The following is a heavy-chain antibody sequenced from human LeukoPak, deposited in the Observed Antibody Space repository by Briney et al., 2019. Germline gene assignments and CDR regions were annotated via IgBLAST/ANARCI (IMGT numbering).Heavy chain of an antibody. CDR2: ISVSGGTT. Sequence: GGSLRLSCAVSGFTFSSYAMNWVRQAPGKGLEWVSSISVSGGTTYYADSVKGRFTISRDNSKNTLYLQMNSLRAEDTAIYYCAKDCSGSGSLYDYWGQGTLVTVSS. V-gene: IGHV3-23*01. J-gene: IGHJ4*02. CDR1: GFTFSSYA. D-gene: IGHD1-26*01. CDR3: AKDCSGSGSLYDY.